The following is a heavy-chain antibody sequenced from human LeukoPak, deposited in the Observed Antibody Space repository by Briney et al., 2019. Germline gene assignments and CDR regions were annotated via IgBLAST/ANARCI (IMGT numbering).Heavy chain of an antibody. J-gene: IGHJ4*02. D-gene: IGHD3-22*01. V-gene: IGHV3-53*01. CDR1: GLTVSSNY. CDR3: ARESGGYYYCFDY. CDR2: IYSGGST. Sequence: GGSLRLSCAASGLTVSSNYMSWVRQAPGKGLEWVSAIYSGGSTYYADSVKGRFTISRDNSKNTLYLQMNSLRAEDTAVYYCARESGGYYYCFDYWGQGTLVTVSS.